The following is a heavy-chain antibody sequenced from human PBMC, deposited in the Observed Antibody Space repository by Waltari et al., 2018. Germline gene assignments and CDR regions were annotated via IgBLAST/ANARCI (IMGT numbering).Heavy chain of an antibody. Sequence: QLQLQESGPGLVKPSETLSLTCTVSGGSISSSSYYWGWTRQPPGKGRGWIGSFYYSGSTYHNPSLKSRVTISVDTSKNQFSLKLSSVTAADTAVYYCARHQGFGVVIISGWFDPWGQGTLVTVSS. CDR3: ARHQGFGVVIISGWFDP. D-gene: IGHD3-3*01. V-gene: IGHV4-39*01. CDR1: GGSISSSSYY. J-gene: IGHJ5*02. CDR2: FYYSGST.